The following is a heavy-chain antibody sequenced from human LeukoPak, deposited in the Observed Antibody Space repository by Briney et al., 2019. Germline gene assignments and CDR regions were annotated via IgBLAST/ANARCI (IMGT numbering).Heavy chain of an antibody. J-gene: IGHJ3*02. CDR3: AKDRSGSYIRAFDI. V-gene: IGHV3-23*01. CDR1: GFSISSGY. CDR2: ISGSGGST. D-gene: IGHD1-26*01. Sequence: ETLSLTCAVSGFSISSGYFWAWVRQAPGKGLEWVSAISGSGGSTYYADSVKGRFTISRDNSKNTLYLQMNSLRAEDTAVYYCAKDRSGSYIRAFDIWGQGTMVTVSS.